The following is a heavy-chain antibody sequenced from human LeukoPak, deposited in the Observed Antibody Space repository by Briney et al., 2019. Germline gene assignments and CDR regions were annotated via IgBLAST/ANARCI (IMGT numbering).Heavy chain of an antibody. CDR2: THYSGST. CDR1: GGSTSSYY. J-gene: IGHJ5*02. Sequence: SETLSLTCTVSGGSTSSYYWSWIRQPPGKGLEWIGYTHYSGSTNYNPSLKSRVTISVDTSKNQFSLNLRSVTAADTAVYYCVRGGGWDAWFDPWGQGTLVTVSS. D-gene: IGHD6-19*01. V-gene: IGHV4-59*01. CDR3: VRGGGWDAWFDP.